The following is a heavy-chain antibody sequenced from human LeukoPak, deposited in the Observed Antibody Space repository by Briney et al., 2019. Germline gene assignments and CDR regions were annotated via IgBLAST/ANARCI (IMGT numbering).Heavy chain of an antibody. V-gene: IGHV4-34*01. CDR3: ARITGSWRTNWFDP. D-gene: IGHD6-13*01. CDR1: GGSFSGYY. CDR2: INHSGST. Sequence: SETLSLTCAVYGGSFSGYYWSWIRQPPGKGLEWIGEINHSGSTNYNPSLKSRVTISVDTSKNQFSLKLSSVTAADTAVYYCARITGSWRTNWFDPWGQGTLVTVSS. J-gene: IGHJ5*02.